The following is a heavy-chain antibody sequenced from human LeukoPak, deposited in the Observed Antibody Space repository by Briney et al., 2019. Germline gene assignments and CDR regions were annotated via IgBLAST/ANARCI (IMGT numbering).Heavy chain of an antibody. CDR1: GFTFSSYG. Sequence: GGSLRLSCAASGFTFSSYGMHWVRQAPGKGLEWVAVISYDGSNKYYADSVKGRFTISRDNSKNTLYLQMNSLRAEDMAVYYCARDKTRPLYYSRDVLYYMDVWGKGTTVTISS. J-gene: IGHJ6*03. CDR3: ARDKTRPLYYSRDVLYYMDV. V-gene: IGHV3-30*03. CDR2: ISYDGSNK. D-gene: IGHD3-10*01.